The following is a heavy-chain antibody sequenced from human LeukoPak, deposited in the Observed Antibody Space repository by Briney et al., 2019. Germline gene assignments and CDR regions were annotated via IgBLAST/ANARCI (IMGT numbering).Heavy chain of an antibody. CDR2: FDPEDGET. CDR1: GYTLTELS. J-gene: IGHJ6*02. D-gene: IGHD1-1*01. V-gene: IGHV1-24*01. Sequence: ASVKVSCKVSGYTLTELSMHWVRQAPGKGLEWMGGFDPEDGETIYAQKFQGRVTMTEDTSTDTAYMELSSLRSEDTAVYYCATQLYYYYGMDVWGQGTTVTVSS. CDR3: ATQLYYYYGMDV.